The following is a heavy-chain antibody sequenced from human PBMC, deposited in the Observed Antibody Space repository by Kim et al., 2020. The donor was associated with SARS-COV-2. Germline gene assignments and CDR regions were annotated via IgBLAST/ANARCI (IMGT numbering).Heavy chain of an antibody. V-gene: IGHV3-74*01. CDR2: SDGRST. J-gene: IGHJ4*02. CDR3: GSVFDF. Sequence: SDGRSTDDADSVKGRFSISKDDAKNTVDLQMHGLRPEDTAVYYCGSVFDFWGPGTLVTVSS.